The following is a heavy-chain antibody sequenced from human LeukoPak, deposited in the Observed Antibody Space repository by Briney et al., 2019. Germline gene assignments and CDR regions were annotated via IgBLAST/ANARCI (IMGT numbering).Heavy chain of an antibody. Sequence: SETLSLTCTASGGSISSSNYYWGWIRQPPGKGLEWIGSIYYSGSTYYNPSLNSRATITVDTSKNQFSLKVTSLTAADTAVYYCATSGWYQTGVYWGQGTLVTVSS. CDR2: IYYSGST. V-gene: IGHV4-39*07. CDR3: ATSGWYQTGVY. J-gene: IGHJ4*02. D-gene: IGHD6-13*01. CDR1: GGSISSSNYY.